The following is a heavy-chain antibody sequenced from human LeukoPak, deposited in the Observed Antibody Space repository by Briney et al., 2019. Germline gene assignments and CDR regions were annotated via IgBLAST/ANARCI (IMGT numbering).Heavy chain of an antibody. CDR1: GGSITSGGYS. V-gene: IGHV4-31*03. D-gene: IGHD2-15*01. CDR2: IYYSGST. J-gene: IGHJ5*02. CDR3: AGTPQGYCSGGSCNWFDP. Sequence: SETLSLTCTVSGGSITSGGYSWSWVRQLPGKGLEWIGYIYYSGSTYYNPSLKSRVTISVDTSKNQFSLKLSSVTAADTAVYYCAGTPQGYCSGGSCNWFDPWGQGTLVTVSS.